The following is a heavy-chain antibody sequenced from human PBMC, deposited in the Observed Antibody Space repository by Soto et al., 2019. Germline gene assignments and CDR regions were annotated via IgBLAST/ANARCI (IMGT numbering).Heavy chain of an antibody. CDR1: GYTFTGYY. V-gene: IGHV1-2*04. CDR3: SRDYCSSTSCCSDEYYYYGMDV. D-gene: IGHD2-2*01. CDR2: INPNSGGT. Sequence: PSVKVSCKASGYTFTGYYMHWVRQAPGQGLEWMGWINPNSGGTNYAQKFQGWVTMTRDTSISTAYMELSRLRSDDTAVYYCSRDYCSSTSCCSDEYYYYGMDVWGQGITVTVSS. J-gene: IGHJ6*02.